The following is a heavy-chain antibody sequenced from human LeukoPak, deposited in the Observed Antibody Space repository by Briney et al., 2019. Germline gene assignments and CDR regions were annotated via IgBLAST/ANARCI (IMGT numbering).Heavy chain of an antibody. CDR2: INPTSGGT. J-gene: IGHJ3*01. V-gene: IGHV1-2*02. CDR1: GYTFTDYL. CDR3: AREFRTTTWSYDAFDL. Sequence: ASVKVSCKASGYTFTDYLIHWARQAPGQGLEWVGCINPTSGGTDCAPKFKDRVRMTRDTSNTTSYMEMGRLTSDDTAVYYCAREFRTTTWSYDAFDLWGQGTMVTVSS. D-gene: IGHD1/OR15-1a*01.